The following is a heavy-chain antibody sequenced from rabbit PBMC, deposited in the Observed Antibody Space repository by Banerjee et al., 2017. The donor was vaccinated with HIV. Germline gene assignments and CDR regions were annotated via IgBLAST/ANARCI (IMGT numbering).Heavy chain of an antibody. CDR1: GFSFSSSYW. D-gene: IGHD7-1*01. Sequence: QEQLEESGGDLVKPEGSLTLTCTASGFSFSSSYWICWVRQAPGKGLELIGCIYAGSSGRTYYASWAKGRFTISKTSSTTVTLQMTSLTAADTATYFCARAGDGTAHTRLDLWGQGTLVTVS. CDR2: IYAGSSGRT. V-gene: IGHV1S45*01. CDR3: ARAGDGTAHTRLDL. J-gene: IGHJ3*01.